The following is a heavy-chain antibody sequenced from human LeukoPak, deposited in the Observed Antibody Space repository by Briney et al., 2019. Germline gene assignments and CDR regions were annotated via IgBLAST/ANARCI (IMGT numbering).Heavy chain of an antibody. CDR1: GGSISSYC. CDR3: ARQGGGYYYDSSGFSFDY. Sequence: PSETLSLTCTVSGGSISSYCWSWIRQPPGKGLEWIGYIYYSGSTNYNPSLKSRVTISVDTSKNQFSLKLSSVTAADTAVYYCARQGGGYYYDSSGFSFDYWGQGTLVTVSA. J-gene: IGHJ4*02. V-gene: IGHV4-59*08. D-gene: IGHD3-22*01. CDR2: IYYSGST.